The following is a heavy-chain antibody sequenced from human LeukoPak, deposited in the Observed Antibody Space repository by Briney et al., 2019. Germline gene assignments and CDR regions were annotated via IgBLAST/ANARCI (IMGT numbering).Heavy chain of an antibody. V-gene: IGHV1-69*13. D-gene: IGHD3-22*01. Sequence: GASVKVSCKASGGTFSSYAISWVRQAPGQGLEWMGGIIPIFGTANYAQKFQGRVTITADESTSTAYMELSSLRSEDTAVYYCARDPYYYDSSVGNYWGQGTLVTVSS. CDR1: GGTFSSYA. J-gene: IGHJ4*02. CDR2: IIPIFGTA. CDR3: ARDPYYYDSSVGNY.